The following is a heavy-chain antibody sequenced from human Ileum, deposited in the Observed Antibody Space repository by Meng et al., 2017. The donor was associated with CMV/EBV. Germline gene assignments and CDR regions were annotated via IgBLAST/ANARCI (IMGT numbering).Heavy chain of an antibody. CDR3: ARTAKARTSYYDIFDS. J-gene: IGHJ4*02. Sequence: SCGVGVGWIRQPPGMAREWLAVVFWDGAKHSSPSLKSRLTIIKDTSKTQVFLTMTNMDPVDTATFYCARTAKARTSYYDIFDSWGQGTLVTVSS. V-gene: IGHV2-5*02. D-gene: IGHD3-22*01. CDR2: VFWDGAK. CDR1: SCGVG.